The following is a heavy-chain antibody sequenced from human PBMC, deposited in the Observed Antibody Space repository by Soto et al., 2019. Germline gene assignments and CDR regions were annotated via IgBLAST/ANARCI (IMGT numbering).Heavy chain of an antibody. D-gene: IGHD6-19*01. CDR2: SSASGRSR. J-gene: IGHJ4*02. CDR1: GIEFNNYA. V-gene: IGHV3-23*01. CDR3: AKDGNWLDVYFDV. Sequence: GGSLRLSCVASGIEFNNYAMSWVRQAPGKGLEWVSISSASGRSRYHADSVKGRFTISRDNSKNTLYLHMTNLRAEDTAVYYCAKDGNWLDVYFDVWGQGTPVTVSS.